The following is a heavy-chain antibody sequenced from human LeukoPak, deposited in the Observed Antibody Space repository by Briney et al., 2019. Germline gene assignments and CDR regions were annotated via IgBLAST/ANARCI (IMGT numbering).Heavy chain of an antibody. CDR2: IIPIFGTA. D-gene: IGHD6-13*01. J-gene: IGHJ6*03. CDR3: AREVEDSSWYYLGYYYYYYMDV. V-gene: IGHV1-69*05. CDR1: GGTFSSYA. Sequence: GASVKVSCKASGGTFSSYAISWVRQAPGQGLEWMGGIIPIFGTANYAQKFQGRVTITTDESTSTAYMELRSLRSDDTAVYYCAREVEDSSWYYLGYYYYYYMDVWGKGTTVTVSS.